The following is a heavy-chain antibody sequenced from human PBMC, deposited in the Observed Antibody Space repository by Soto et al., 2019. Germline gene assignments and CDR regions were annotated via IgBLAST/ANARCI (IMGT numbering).Heavy chain of an antibody. CDR2: INGGAGDT. V-gene: IGHV1-3*01. CDR1: GYTFTSYA. CDR3: ARSPSRMAAETQLDP. J-gene: IGHJ5*02. Sequence: QVQLVQSGAEVRKPGASVKISCKASGYTFTSYAIHWLRQAPGKRLEWMGWINGGAGDTRYSVNFQGRVTFTRHTAATTAFMDLSSLSSADTAIYYCARSPSRMAAETQLDPWGQGTLVTVSS. D-gene: IGHD6-6*01.